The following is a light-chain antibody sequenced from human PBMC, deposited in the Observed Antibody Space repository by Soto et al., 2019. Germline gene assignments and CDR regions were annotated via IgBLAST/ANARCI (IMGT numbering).Light chain of an antibody. CDR1: SSNIGAGYD. Sequence: QSVLTQPPSVSGAPGQRVTISCTGSSSNIGAGYDVHWYQQLPGTAPKLLIYGNSNRPSGVPDRFSGSKSGTSASLAITGLQAEDEADYYCQSYDSSLSGWVFGRGTKVTVL. V-gene: IGLV1-40*01. CDR2: GNS. CDR3: QSYDSSLSGWV. J-gene: IGLJ3*02.